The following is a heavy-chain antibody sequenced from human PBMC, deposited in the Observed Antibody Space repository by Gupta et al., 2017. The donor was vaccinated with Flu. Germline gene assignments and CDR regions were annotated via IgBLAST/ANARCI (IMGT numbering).Heavy chain of an antibody. CDR1: GDTLSTYW. CDR2: IKEDGSEK. Sequence: EVQLVGSGGRVVQPGGSLSLSCVGSGDTLSTYWMTWVRQAPGKGLEWVANIKEDGSEKNYADSVKGRFTISRDNARESLYLQMRGLRVEDTAVYYCANLGYCSGGICYPPFDYWSQGTLVTVSS. J-gene: IGHJ4*01. CDR3: ANLGYCSGGICYPPFDY. V-gene: IGHV3-7*01. D-gene: IGHD2-15*01.